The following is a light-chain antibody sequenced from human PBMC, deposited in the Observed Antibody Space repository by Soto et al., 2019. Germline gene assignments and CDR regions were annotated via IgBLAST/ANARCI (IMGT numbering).Light chain of an antibody. CDR1: QGISSY. CDR2: AAS. J-gene: IGKJ1*01. CDR3: LQHISYPWT. Sequence: AIWTTQSPSLLPASTGDSVPISCRMSQGISSYLAWYQQKPGKAPKLLIYAASSLQSGVPPRFSGSGSGTDFTLAISSLQPEDSATYYCLQHISYPWTFGQGTRVEI. V-gene: IGKV1D-8*02.